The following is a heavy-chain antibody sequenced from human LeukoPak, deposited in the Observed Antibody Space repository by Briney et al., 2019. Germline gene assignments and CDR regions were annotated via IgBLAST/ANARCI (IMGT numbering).Heavy chain of an antibody. Sequence: GGSLRLSCAASGFTFINSAMSWVRQAPGKGLEWVSTLSGSGITTYYADSVKGRFIISRDNSKNTLYLQMNSLRAEDTAVYYCAKGIYSSGWSYFDYWGHGTLVTVSS. CDR2: LSGSGITT. CDR3: AKGIYSSGWSYFDY. D-gene: IGHD6-19*01. V-gene: IGHV3-23*01. J-gene: IGHJ4*01. CDR1: GFTFINSA.